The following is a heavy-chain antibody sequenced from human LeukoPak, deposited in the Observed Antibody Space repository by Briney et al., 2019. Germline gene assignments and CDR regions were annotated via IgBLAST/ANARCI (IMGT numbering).Heavy chain of an antibody. CDR3: ARAEHVQLPNYSSGSWFDP. V-gene: IGHV4-31*03. CDR1: GGSISSGGYY. CDR2: IYYSGST. Sequence: SETLSLTCTVSGGSISSGGYYWSWIRQHPGKGLEWIGYIYYSGSTYYNPSLKSRVTISVDTSKNQFSLKLSSVTAADTAVYYCARAEHVQLPNYSSGSWFDPWGQGTLVTVSS. D-gene: IGHD6-19*01. J-gene: IGHJ5*02.